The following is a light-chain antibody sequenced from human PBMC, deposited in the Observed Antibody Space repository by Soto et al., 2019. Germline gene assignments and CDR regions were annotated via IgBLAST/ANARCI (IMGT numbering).Light chain of an antibody. V-gene: IGKV3-11*01. CDR3: QQRSNWRGT. CDR1: QSINKY. J-gene: IGKJ4*01. CDR2: DAC. Sequence: EIVLTQSPATLSFSPGERATLSCRASQSINKYLAWYQQKPGQAPRLLIYDACNRATGIPARFSGSGSGTDFTLTITSLEPEDFAVYYCQQRSNWRGTFGGGTKVEI.